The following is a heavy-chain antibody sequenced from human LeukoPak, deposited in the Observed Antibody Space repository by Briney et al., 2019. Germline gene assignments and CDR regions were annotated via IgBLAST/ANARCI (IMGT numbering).Heavy chain of an antibody. V-gene: IGHV3-53*01. CDR1: GFTVNTNY. J-gene: IGHJ4*02. D-gene: IGHD1-26*01. CDR2: LYSGGST. Sequence: GGSLRLSCAVSGFTVNTNYMSWVRQSPGKGLEWVSILYSGGSTYYADSVKGRFTISRDDSKNTVYLQMNSLRAEDTAVYYCARDIVGATRYYFDYWGQGTLVTVSS. CDR3: ARDIVGATRYYFDY.